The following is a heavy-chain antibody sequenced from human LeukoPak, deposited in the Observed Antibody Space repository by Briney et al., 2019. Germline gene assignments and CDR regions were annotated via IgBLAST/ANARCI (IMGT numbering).Heavy chain of an antibody. D-gene: IGHD3-22*01. V-gene: IGHV3-23*01. CDR2: ISGSGGST. CDR1: GFTFSNYA. CDR3: AKCYYDSSTSGTDW. J-gene: IGHJ4*02. Sequence: GGFLRLSCAASGFTFSNYAMSWVRQAPGKGLEWVSAISGSGGSTYYADSVVKGRFTISRDNSKNTLYLQMNRLRAEDTAVYYCAKCYYDSSTSGTDWWGQGTLVTVSS.